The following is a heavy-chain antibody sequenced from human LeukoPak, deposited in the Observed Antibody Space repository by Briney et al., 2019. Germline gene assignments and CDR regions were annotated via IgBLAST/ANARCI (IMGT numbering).Heavy chain of an antibody. D-gene: IGHD1-26*01. J-gene: IGHJ4*02. V-gene: IGHV5-51*01. CDR3: TRDWELSY. Sequence: GESLKISCRASGYSFINYWIGWVRQMPGKSLEWVGLIYPGDSNVRYSPSFQGQVTMSADRSINTAYLQWSSLRTSDTAMYYCTRDWELSYWGQGTLVTVSS. CDR1: GYSFINYW. CDR2: IYPGDSNV.